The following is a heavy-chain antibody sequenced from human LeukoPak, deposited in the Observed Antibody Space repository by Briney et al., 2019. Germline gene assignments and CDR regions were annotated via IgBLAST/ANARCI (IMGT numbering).Heavy chain of an antibody. Sequence: GGSLRLSCAASGFTLDDYGMSWVRQAPGKGLEWVSGINWNGGSTGYADSVKGRFTISRDNAKNSLYLQMNSLRAEDTAVYYCAKDHSSGWPYCFPYWGQGTLVTVSS. CDR1: GFTLDDYG. V-gene: IGHV3-20*04. CDR2: INWNGGST. J-gene: IGHJ4*02. CDR3: AKDHSSGWPYCFPY. D-gene: IGHD6-19*01.